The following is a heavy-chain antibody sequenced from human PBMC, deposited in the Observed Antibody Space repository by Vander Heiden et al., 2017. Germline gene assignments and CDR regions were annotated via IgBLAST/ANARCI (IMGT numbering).Heavy chain of an antibody. Sequence: QVQLVESGGGVVQSGRSLRLSCAASGFTCTTYGMHWVRQAPGKGLEWLAIIWYDGNTKDYADSVKGRFTISRDNSKNTLYLEMSSLRVEDTAIYYCARAGSDIAVAGPFDFWGQGTLVTVSS. D-gene: IGHD6-19*01. CDR2: IWYDGNTK. J-gene: IGHJ4*02. CDR1: GFTCTTYG. V-gene: IGHV3-33*01. CDR3: ARAGSDIAVAGPFDF.